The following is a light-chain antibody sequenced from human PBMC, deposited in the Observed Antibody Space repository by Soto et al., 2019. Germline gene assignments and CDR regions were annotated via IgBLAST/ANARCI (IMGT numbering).Light chain of an antibody. CDR3: QQRSNWPSLT. J-gene: IGKJ4*01. CDR2: DAS. CDR1: QSVGSY. V-gene: IGKV3-11*01. Sequence: EIVLIQSPATLSLSPGERATLSCRASQSVGSYLAWYQHKPGQAPRLLISDASNRATGIPARFSGSGSETDFTLTISSLEPEDSAVYYCQQRSNWPSLTFGGGTQVDI.